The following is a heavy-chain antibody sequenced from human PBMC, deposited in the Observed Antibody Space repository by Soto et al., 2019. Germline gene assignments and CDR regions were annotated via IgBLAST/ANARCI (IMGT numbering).Heavy chain of an antibody. Sequence: QVQLQESGPGLVKPSETLSLICIVSGGSMTGYYWDWIRQPPGKGLEWIGYTYYRGNTNYNPSLESRVTISVDTSKTQFSLKLTSLTAADTAVYYCARRRIAAGGTTHYDYWGQGILVTVSS. CDR3: ARRRIAAGGTTHYDY. V-gene: IGHV4-59*01. CDR2: TYYRGNT. J-gene: IGHJ4*02. D-gene: IGHD6-13*01. CDR1: GGSMTGYY.